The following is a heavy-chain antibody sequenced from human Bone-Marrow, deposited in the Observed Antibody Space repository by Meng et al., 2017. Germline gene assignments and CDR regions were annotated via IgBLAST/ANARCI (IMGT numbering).Heavy chain of an antibody. V-gene: IGHV4-39*07. Sequence: QLQLQGSGPGLVKPSETLSLTCTASGGSISSSSYYWGWIRQPPGKGLEWIGTIYYSGSINYNPSLKSRVTISVDTSKNQFSLKLTSLTAADTAVYYCVRSNAVAALNWFDPWGQGTLVTVSS. J-gene: IGHJ5*02. CDR3: VRSNAVAALNWFDP. D-gene: IGHD6-19*01. CDR2: IYYSGSI. CDR1: GGSISSSSYY.